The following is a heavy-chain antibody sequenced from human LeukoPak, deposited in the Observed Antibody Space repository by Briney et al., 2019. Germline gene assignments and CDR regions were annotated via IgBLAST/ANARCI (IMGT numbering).Heavy chain of an antibody. CDR3: ARGVGFWSGSYYADDY. CDR2: IHYSGTT. CDR1: GDSITSNDFY. D-gene: IGHD1-26*01. V-gene: IGHV4-39*02. J-gene: IGHJ4*02. Sequence: SVTLSLTCTVSGDSITSNDFYWGWIRQAPGKGLEWIGSIHYSGTTYYNPSLKSRVTISVDTSKRHFSLKLTSVTAADTAVYYCARGVGFWSGSYYADDYWGQGTLVTVSS.